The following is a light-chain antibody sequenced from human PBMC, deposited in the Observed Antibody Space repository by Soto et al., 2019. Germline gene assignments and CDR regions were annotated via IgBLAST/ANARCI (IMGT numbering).Light chain of an antibody. CDR2: DAS. CDR1: QSVSSD. CDR3: QQRSNWPIT. J-gene: IGKJ5*01. Sequence: EIVMAQSPAPLSVSPGENGTLSCRASQSVSSDLAWYQQKPGQAPRLLIYDASNRATGIPARFSGSGSGTDFTLTISSLEPEDFAVYYCQQRSNWPITFGQGTRLEI. V-gene: IGKV3-11*01.